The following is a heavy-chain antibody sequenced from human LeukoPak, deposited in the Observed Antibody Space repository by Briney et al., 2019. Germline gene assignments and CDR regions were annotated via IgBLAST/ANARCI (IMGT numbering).Heavy chain of an antibody. CDR1: GFTFSSYA. D-gene: IGHD3-10*01. CDR3: AKARGGD. Sequence: SGGSLRLSCAASGFTFSSYAMHWVRQAPGKGPEWVAVISYDGSNKYYADSVKGRFTISRDDSKNTVYLQMNSLRAEDTAVYYCAKARGGDWGQGTLVTVSS. V-gene: IGHV3-30*14. J-gene: IGHJ4*02. CDR2: ISYDGSNK.